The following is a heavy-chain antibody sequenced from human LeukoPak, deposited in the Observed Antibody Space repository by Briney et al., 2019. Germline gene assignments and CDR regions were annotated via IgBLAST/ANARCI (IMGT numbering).Heavy chain of an antibody. V-gene: IGHV1-8*01. Sequence: GASVKVSCKASGYTFTSYDINWVRQATGQGLEWMGWMNPNRGNTGYAQKFQGRVTMTRNTSISTAYMELSSLRSEDTAVYYCARVGSGLAGEPASPLYYYMDVWGKGTTVTISS. CDR3: ARVGSGLAGEPASPLYYYMDV. CDR1: GYTFTSYD. J-gene: IGHJ6*03. CDR2: MNPNRGNT. D-gene: IGHD2-2*01.